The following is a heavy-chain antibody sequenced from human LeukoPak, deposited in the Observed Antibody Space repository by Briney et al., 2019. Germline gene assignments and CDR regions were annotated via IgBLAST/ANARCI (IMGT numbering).Heavy chain of an antibody. Sequence: GGSLRLSCAASGFTVSRNYMSWVRQAPGKGLVWVSRMNSDGSSTTYADSVKGRFTISRDNAKNTLYLQMNSLRAEDTAVYYCAGGGYRFADYWGQGTLVTVSS. CDR1: GFTVSRNY. D-gene: IGHD3-16*02. CDR3: AGGGYRFADY. J-gene: IGHJ4*02. CDR2: MNSDGSST. V-gene: IGHV3-74*01.